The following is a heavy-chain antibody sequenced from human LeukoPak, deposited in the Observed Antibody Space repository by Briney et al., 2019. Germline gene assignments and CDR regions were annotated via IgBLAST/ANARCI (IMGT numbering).Heavy chain of an antibody. J-gene: IGHJ4*02. V-gene: IGHV1-2*06. CDR3: ASWDWNPNYYFDY. CDR2: INPNSGGT. Sequence: ASVKVSCKTSGYTFTGYYMHWVRQAPGQGLEWMGRINPNSGGTNYAQKFQGRVTMTRDTSITTAYMELSSLRSDDTTVYYCASWDWNPNYYFDYWGQGTLVTVSS. D-gene: IGHD1-1*01. CDR1: GYTFTGYY.